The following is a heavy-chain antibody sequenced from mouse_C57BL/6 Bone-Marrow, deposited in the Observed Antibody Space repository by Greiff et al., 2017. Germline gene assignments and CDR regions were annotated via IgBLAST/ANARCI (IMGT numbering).Heavy chain of an antibody. CDR3: TTVVHY. CDR2: IDPENGDT. J-gene: IGHJ2*01. V-gene: IGHV14-4*01. CDR1: GFNIKDDY. D-gene: IGHD1-1*01. Sequence: EVKLQESGAELVRPGASVQLSCTASGFNIKDDYMHWVKQRPEQGLEWIGWIDPENGDTEYASKFQGKATITADTSSNTAYLQRSSLTSEDTAVYYCTTVVHYWGQGTTLTVSS.